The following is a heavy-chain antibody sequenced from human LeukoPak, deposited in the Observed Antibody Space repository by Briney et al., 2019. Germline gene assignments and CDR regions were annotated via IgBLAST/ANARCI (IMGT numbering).Heavy chain of an antibody. Sequence: ASVKVSCKASGYTFTGYYMHWVRQAPGQGLEWMGWINPNSGGTNYAQKFQGRVTMTRDTSISTAYMELSRLRSDDTAVYYCARGDCTTTRCKTSPFDYWGQGTLVTVSS. CDR1: GYTFTGYY. CDR2: INPNSGGT. CDR3: ARGDCTTTRCKTSPFDY. V-gene: IGHV1-2*02. D-gene: IGHD2-2*01. J-gene: IGHJ4*02.